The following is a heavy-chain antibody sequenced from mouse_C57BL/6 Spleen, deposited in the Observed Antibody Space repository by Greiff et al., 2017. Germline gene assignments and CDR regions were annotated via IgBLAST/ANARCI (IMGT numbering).Heavy chain of an antibody. CDR1: GYTFTGYW. Sequence: VQLQQSGAELMKPGASVKLSCKATGYTFTGYWIEWVKQRPGHGLEWIGEILPGSGSTNYTEKFKGKDTFTADTSSNTAYMQLSSLATEDSAIYCCARSRGDYWGQGTSVTVSS. V-gene: IGHV1-9*01. J-gene: IGHJ4*01. CDR3: ARSRGDY. CDR2: ILPGSGST.